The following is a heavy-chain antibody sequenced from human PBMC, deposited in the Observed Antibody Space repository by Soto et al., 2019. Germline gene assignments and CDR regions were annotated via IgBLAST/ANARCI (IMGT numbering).Heavy chain of an antibody. Sequence: DVQLVESGGGLVQPGRSLRLSCAASGFTFDDYAMHWVRQAPGKGLEWVSGISWNSGSIGYADSVKGRFTISRDNAKNSLYLQINSMRAEDTALYYCAKDIRRGYRGGDCFGFSAFYWGQGTLVTVSS. J-gene: IGHJ4*02. V-gene: IGHV3-9*01. CDR2: ISWNSGSI. CDR3: AKDIRRGYRGGDCFGFSAFY. CDR1: GFTFDDYA. D-gene: IGHD2-21*02.